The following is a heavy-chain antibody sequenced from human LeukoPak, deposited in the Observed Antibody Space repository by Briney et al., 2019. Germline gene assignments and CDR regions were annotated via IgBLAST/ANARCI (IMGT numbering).Heavy chain of an antibody. CDR1: GGTFSSYA. V-gene: IGHV1-69*01. CDR3: ARVKPAYCGGDCYWYNWFDP. D-gene: IGHD2-21*02. CDR2: IIPIFGTA. J-gene: IGHJ5*02. Sequence: SVKVSCKASGGTFSSYAFNWVRQAPGQGGEWVGGIIPIFGTANYAQKFQGRVTITADESTSTAYMELSSLRSEDTAVYYCARVKPAYCGGDCYWYNWFDPWGQGTLVTVSS.